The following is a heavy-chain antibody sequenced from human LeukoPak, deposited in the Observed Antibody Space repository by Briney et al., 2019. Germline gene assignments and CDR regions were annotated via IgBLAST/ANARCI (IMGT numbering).Heavy chain of an antibody. CDR1: GFTFSSYA. Sequence: GGSPRLSCAASGFTFSSYAMSRVRQAPGKGLEWVSAISGSGGSTYYADSVKGRFTISRDNSKNTLYLQMNSLRAEDTAVYYCAKGVLGFWTSLGDYWGQGTLVTVSS. V-gene: IGHV3-23*01. J-gene: IGHJ4*02. D-gene: IGHD3/OR15-3a*01. CDR3: AKGVLGFWTSLGDY. CDR2: ISGSGGST.